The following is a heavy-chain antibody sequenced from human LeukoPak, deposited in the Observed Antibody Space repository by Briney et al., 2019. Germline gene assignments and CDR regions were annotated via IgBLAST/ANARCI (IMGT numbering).Heavy chain of an antibody. CDR1: GGSFSGYS. D-gene: IGHD4-17*01. Sequence: SETLSLTCAVYGGSFSGYSWSWIRQPPGKGLEWIGEINHSGSTDYNPSLKSRVAMSLDSSKTQFSLKLSSVTAADTAIYYCARDSGTTGEVRFDPWGQGILVTVSA. CDR3: ARDSGTTGEVRFDP. CDR2: INHSGST. J-gene: IGHJ5*02. V-gene: IGHV4-34*10.